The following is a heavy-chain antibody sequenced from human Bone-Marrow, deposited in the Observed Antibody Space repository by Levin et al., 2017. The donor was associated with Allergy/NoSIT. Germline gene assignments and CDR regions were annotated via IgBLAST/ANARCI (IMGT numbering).Heavy chain of an antibody. Sequence: GGSLRLSCTASGFTFGDYSVTWFRQAPGKGLEWVAFIRRKGYGGTAEYAASVRGRFTISRDDSQSIAYLQMNSLKSEDTAEYFCTRAIYYYDSSGPFDVWGQGTMVTVSS. CDR1: GFTFGDYS. CDR2: IRRKGYGGTA. CDR3: TRAIYYYDSSGPFDV. D-gene: IGHD3-22*01. V-gene: IGHV3-49*03. J-gene: IGHJ3*01.